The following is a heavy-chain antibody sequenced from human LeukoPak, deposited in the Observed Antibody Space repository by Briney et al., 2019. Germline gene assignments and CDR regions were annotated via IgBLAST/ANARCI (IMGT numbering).Heavy chain of an antibody. CDR2: INHSGST. D-gene: IGHD2-2*02. CDR1: GGSFSGYY. Sequence: PSETLSLTCAVYGGSFSGYYWSWIRQPPGKGLEWIGEINHSGSTNYNPSLKSRVTISVDTSKNQFSLKLSSVTAADTAVYYCATGVVPAAIDWFDPWGQGTLVTVSS. J-gene: IGHJ5*02. CDR3: ATGVVPAAIDWFDP. V-gene: IGHV4-34*01.